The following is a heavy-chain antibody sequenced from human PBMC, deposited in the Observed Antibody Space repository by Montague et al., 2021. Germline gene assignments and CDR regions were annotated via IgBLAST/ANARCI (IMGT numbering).Heavy chain of an antibody. CDR1: GFSLSTSGAC. D-gene: IGHD5-12*01. J-gene: IGHJ4*02. CDR3: AHRQGGYDLWY. Sequence: PALVKPTQTLTLTCTFSGFSLSTSGACVGWIRQPPGKALEWLALIYWDDDKRYSPSLKSRLTITKDTSKNQVVLTMTNMDPVDTATYYCAHRQGGYDLWYWGQGTLVTVSS. V-gene: IGHV2-5*02. CDR2: IYWDDDK.